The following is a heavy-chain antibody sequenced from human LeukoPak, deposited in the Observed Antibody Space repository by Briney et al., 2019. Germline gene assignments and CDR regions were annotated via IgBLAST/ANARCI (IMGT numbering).Heavy chain of an antibody. D-gene: IGHD3-9*01. J-gene: IGHJ4*02. V-gene: IGHV3-48*04. CDR1: GFTFSSSS. CDR2: ISSSSNI. CDR3: AGSILTGYPNFDY. Sequence: PGGSLTLSCAASGFTFSSSSMNWVSQAPGKGLEWVSYISSSSNIYYADSVKGRFTISRDNAKNSLYLQMNSLRAEDTAVYYCAGSILTGYPNFDYWGQGTLVTVSS.